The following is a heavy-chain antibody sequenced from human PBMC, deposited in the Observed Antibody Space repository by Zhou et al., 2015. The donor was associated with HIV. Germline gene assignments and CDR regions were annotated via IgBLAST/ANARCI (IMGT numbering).Heavy chain of an antibody. V-gene: IGHV1-69*01. D-gene: IGHD6-13*01. CDR3: ARGLSYSSSWITTYWYFDL. CDR2: IIPIFGTT. CDR1: GGTFTTYT. Sequence: QVQLLQSGAEVKKPGSSVKVSCQASGGTFTTYTFNWVRQAPGQGLEWVGGIIPIFGTTNYAQKFQGRVTITADESTSTAYMELSSLRSEDTAVYYCARGLSYSSSWITTYWYFDLWGLAPWSLSPQ. J-gene: IGHJ2*01.